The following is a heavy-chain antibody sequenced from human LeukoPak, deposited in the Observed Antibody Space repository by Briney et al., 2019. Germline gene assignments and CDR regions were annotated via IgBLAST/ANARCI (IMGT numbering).Heavy chain of an antibody. CDR1: GFTFRTYG. J-gene: IGHJ4*02. D-gene: IGHD6-13*01. CDR3: AGGLQQLVGD. Sequence: GESLRLSCAASGFTFRTYGMHWGRRAPGQGVGGVAAIPSDGSSTYYADSVKGRFTISTDNSKSTLYLQMNSVRPEDAAVYYCAGGLQQLVGDWGQGTLVTVSS. V-gene: IGHV3-30*03. CDR2: IPSDGSST.